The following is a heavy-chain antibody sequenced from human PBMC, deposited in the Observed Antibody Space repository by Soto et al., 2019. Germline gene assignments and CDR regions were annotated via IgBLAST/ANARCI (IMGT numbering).Heavy chain of an antibody. CDR2: ISYDGSNK. CDR3: ARDFCYTTAGCGMDV. J-gene: IGHJ6*02. Sequence: PVGSLRLSCAASGFTFSSYAMHWVRQAPGKGLEWVAVISYDGSNKYYADSVKGRFTISRDNSKNTLYLQMNSLRAEDTAVYYCARDFCYTTAGCGMDVWGQGTTVTVSS. D-gene: IGHD2-2*02. V-gene: IGHV3-30-3*01. CDR1: GFTFSSYA.